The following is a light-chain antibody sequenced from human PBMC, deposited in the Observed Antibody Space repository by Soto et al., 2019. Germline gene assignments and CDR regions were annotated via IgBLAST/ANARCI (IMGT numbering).Light chain of an antibody. Sequence: QSVLTQPSSLSASPGASARLTCTMRSGINVGLYRIYWYQQKPGSPPQFLLWYKSDSDKQQGSGVPSRFSGSKDVSANAGILLISGLQSEDEADYYCMFWHINAVVCGGGTKLTVL. CDR1: SGINVGLYR. CDR2: YKSDSDK. V-gene: IGLV5-45*03. CDR3: MFWHINAVV. J-gene: IGLJ2*01.